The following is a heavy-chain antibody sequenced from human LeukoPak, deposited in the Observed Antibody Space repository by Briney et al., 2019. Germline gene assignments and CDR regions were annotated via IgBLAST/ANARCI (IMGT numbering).Heavy chain of an antibody. J-gene: IGHJ5*02. V-gene: IGHV4-59*01. Sequence: SETLSLTCTVSGGSISGYYWSWIRQPPGKGLEWIGYIYYSGSTNYNPSLKSRVTISVDTSKNQFSLKLSSVTAADTAVYYCARLGRYCSGGSCSPLDPWGQGTLVTVSS. CDR3: ARLGRYCSGGSCSPLDP. D-gene: IGHD2-15*01. CDR2: IYYSGST. CDR1: GGSISGYY.